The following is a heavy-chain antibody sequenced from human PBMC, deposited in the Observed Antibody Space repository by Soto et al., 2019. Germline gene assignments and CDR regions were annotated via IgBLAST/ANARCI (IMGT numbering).Heavy chain of an antibody. D-gene: IGHD2-15*01. Sequence: QLQLQESGPGLVKPSETLSLTCVVSSGSITEYSWTWIRRPAGKGLERIGFMYRDGTTSYNPSLESRVTMSLDTSKNHFSLELTSVTAADTALYYCARVFYTDSGGYPRPIFDSWVPGTLVTVSS. J-gene: IGHJ4*02. V-gene: IGHV4-4*07. CDR1: SGSITEYS. CDR3: ARVFYTDSGGYPRPIFDS. CDR2: MYRDGTT.